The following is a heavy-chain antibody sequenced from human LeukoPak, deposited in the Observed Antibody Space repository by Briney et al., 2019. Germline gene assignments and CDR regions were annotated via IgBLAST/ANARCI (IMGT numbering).Heavy chain of an antibody. CDR1: GFTFSNAW. J-gene: IGHJ5*02. CDR2: ISSSSSTI. Sequence: GGSLRLSCAASGFTFSNAWMSWVRQAPGKGLEWVSYISSSSSTIYYADSVKGRFTISRDNAKNSLYLQMNSLRAEDTAVYYCARVSVDPWGQGTLVTVSS. CDR3: ARVSVDP. V-gene: IGHV3-48*01.